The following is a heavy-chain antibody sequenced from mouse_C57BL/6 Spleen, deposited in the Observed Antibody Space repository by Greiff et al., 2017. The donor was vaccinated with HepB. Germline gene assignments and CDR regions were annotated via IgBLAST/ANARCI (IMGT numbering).Heavy chain of an antibody. CDR3: ARQILTGFDY. Sequence: EVKVVESGGGLVKPGGSLKLSCAASGFTFSSYTMSWVRQTPEKRLEWVATISGGGGNTYYPDSVKGRFTISRDNAKNTLYLQMSSLRSEDTALYYCARQILTGFDYWGQGTTLTVSS. CDR1: GFTFSSYT. CDR2: ISGGGGNT. J-gene: IGHJ2*01. V-gene: IGHV5-9*01. D-gene: IGHD4-1*01.